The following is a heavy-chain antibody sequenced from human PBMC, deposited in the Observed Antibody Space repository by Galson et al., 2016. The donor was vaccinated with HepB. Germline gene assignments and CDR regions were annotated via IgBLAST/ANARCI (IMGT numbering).Heavy chain of an antibody. CDR3: ARAAAVGYFDY. CDR1: GDSFTSYY. D-gene: IGHD6-13*01. V-gene: IGHV1-46*01. Sequence: SCKGLGDSFTSYYIHWVRQAPGQGLEWMGIINPSGGSTDFALNFQGRVTLTRDTSTSSVYMELSSLKSQDTAVYFCARAAAVGYFDYWGQGTLVTVST. CDR2: INPSGGST. J-gene: IGHJ4*02.